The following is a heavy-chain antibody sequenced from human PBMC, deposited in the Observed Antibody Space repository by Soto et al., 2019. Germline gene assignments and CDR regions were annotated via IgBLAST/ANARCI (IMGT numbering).Heavy chain of an antibody. CDR2: IYSGGYT. CDR3: APHPGGGGY. J-gene: IGHJ4*02. CDR1: GFTVSNNY. D-gene: IGHD3-10*01. Sequence: EVQLVESGGGLIQPGGSLRLSCAVSGFTVSNNYMSWVRQAPGKGLEGVSVIYSGGYTAYGDSVKGRFTISRDNSKNTPYLQKNSRGPAAPAVFYGAPHPGGGGYWGQGTLVTVSS. V-gene: IGHV3-53*01.